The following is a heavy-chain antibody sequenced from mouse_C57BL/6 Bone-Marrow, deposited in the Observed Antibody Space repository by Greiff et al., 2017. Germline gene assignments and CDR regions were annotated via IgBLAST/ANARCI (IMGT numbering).Heavy chain of an antibody. Sequence: VQLQQPGAELVMPGASVKLSCKASGYTFTSYWMHWVKQRPGQGLEWIGEIDPSDSYTNYNQKFKGKSTLTVDKSSSTAYMQLSILTSEDSAVYYCARLGERPYYFDYWGQGTTLTVSS. CDR2: IDPSDSYT. D-gene: IGHD1-2*01. CDR3: ARLGERPYYFDY. J-gene: IGHJ2*01. V-gene: IGHV1-69*01. CDR1: GYTFTSYW.